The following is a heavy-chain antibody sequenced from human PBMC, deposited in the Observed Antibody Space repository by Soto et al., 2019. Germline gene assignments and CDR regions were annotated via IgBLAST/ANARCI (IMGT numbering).Heavy chain of an antibody. CDR3: ARHVAYNWKSPPAFDI. CDR2: IKQDGSEK. Sequence: GGSLRLSCAASGFTFSSYWMSWVRQAPGKGLEWVANIKQDGSEKYYVDSVKGRFTISRDNAKNSLYLQMNSLRAEDTAVYYCARHVAYNWKSPPAFDIWGQGTMVTVS. J-gene: IGHJ3*02. V-gene: IGHV3-7*01. CDR1: GFTFSSYW. D-gene: IGHD1-20*01.